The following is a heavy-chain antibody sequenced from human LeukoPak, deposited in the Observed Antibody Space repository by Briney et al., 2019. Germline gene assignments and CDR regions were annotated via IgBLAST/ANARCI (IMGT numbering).Heavy chain of an antibody. D-gene: IGHD3-22*01. V-gene: IGHV1-69*05. CDR2: IIPIFGTA. CDR1: GGTFSSSA. J-gene: IGHJ4*02. CDR3: ARLYYDSSGYYN. Sequence: GASVKVSCKASGGTFSSSAISWVRQAPGQGLEWMGGIIPIFGTANYAQKFQGRVTITTDESTSTAYMELSSLRSEDTAVYYCARLYYDSSGYYNWGQGTLVTVSS.